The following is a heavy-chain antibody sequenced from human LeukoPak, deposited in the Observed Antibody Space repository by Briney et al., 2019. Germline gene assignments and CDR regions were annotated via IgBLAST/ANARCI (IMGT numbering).Heavy chain of an antibody. Sequence: AASVKVSCKASGYTFTSYGISWVRQAPGQGLEGMGWISAYNGNTNYAQKLQGRVTMTTDTSTSTAYMQLRSLRSDDTAVYYCARDHLSTKYYFDYWGQGTLVTVSS. V-gene: IGHV1-18*01. D-gene: IGHD2/OR15-2a*01. CDR3: ARDHLSTKYYFDY. CDR1: GYTFTSYG. CDR2: ISAYNGNT. J-gene: IGHJ4*02.